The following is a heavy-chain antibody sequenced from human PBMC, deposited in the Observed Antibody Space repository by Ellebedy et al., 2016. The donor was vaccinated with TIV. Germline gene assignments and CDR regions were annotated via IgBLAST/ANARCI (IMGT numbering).Heavy chain of an antibody. CDR2: IGTAGDT. D-gene: IGHD5-18*01. J-gene: IGHJ4*02. CDR1: GFTFRSYD. V-gene: IGHV3-13*01. Sequence: GESLKTSCAASGFTFRSYDMHWVRQATGKGLEWVSAIGTAGDTYYPGSVKGRFTISRENAKNSLYLQMNSLRAEDTAVYYCARVRFGDTAVDYWGQGTLVTVSS. CDR3: ARVRFGDTAVDY.